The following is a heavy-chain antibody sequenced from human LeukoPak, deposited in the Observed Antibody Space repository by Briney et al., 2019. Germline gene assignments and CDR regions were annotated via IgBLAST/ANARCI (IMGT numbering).Heavy chain of an antibody. Sequence: ASVKVSCKASGYTFTGYYMHWVRQAPGQGLEWMGWINPNSGGTNYAQKFQGRVTMTRDTSISTAYMELSRLRSDGTAVYYCARDKGGSYRNWFDPWGQGTLVTVSS. J-gene: IGHJ5*02. V-gene: IGHV1-2*02. CDR1: GYTFTGYY. CDR3: ARDKGGSYRNWFDP. D-gene: IGHD1-26*01. CDR2: INPNSGGT.